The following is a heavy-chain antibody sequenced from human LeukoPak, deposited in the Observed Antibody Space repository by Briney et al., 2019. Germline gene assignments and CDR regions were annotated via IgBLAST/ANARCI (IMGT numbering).Heavy chain of an antibody. CDR3: ARVDILTGDY. J-gene: IGHJ4*02. CDR2: ISSSGSTI. D-gene: IGHD3-9*01. V-gene: IGHV3-48*03. CDR1: GFTFSSYE. Sequence: PGGSLRLSCAASGFTFSSYEMNWVRQAPGKGLEWVSHISSSGSTIYYADSVKGRFTISRDNAKNSLYLQMNSLRAEDTAVYYCARVDILTGDYWGQGTLVTVSS.